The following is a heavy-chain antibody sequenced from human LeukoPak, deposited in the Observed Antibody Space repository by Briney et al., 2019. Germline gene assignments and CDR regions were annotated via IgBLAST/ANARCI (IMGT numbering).Heavy chain of an antibody. J-gene: IGHJ4*02. CDR1: GASISPYY. V-gene: IGHV4-4*07. CDR3: AREATVVGATII. Sequence: SETLSLTCTVSGASISPYYWSWIRQPAGKGLEWIGRIYNSGYTNYNPSLESRVTMSVDTSKNQFSLKLTSVTAADTAVYYCAREATVVGATIIWGQGTLVTVSS. CDR2: IYNSGYT. D-gene: IGHD1-26*01.